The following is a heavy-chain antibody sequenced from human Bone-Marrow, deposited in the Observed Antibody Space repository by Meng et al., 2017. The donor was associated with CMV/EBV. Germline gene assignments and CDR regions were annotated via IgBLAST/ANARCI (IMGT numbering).Heavy chain of an antibody. CDR2: INPNNGGA. V-gene: IGHV1-46*01. Sequence: KVSCKASGYTFSSYYMHWVRQAPGQGLEWMGIINPNNGGATYAQKFQGRLTVTRDTSTSTVYMELSTLRSEDTAVYYCAREVGACDYWGQGTLVTVSS. CDR1: GYTFSSYY. CDR3: AREVGACDY. J-gene: IGHJ4*02. D-gene: IGHD1-26*01.